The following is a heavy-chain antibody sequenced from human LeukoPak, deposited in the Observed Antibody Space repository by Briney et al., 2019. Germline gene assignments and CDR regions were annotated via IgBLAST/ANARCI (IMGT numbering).Heavy chain of an antibody. Sequence: SVKVSCKASGFTFTSSAVQWVRQARGQRLEWIGWIVVGSGNTNYAQKFQERVTITRDMSTSTAYMELSSLRSEDTAVYYCAARVQLERRGRYDAFDIWGQGTMVTVSS. CDR1: GFTFTSSA. CDR2: IVVGSGNT. J-gene: IGHJ3*02. V-gene: IGHV1-58*01. D-gene: IGHD1-1*01. CDR3: AARVQLERRGRYDAFDI.